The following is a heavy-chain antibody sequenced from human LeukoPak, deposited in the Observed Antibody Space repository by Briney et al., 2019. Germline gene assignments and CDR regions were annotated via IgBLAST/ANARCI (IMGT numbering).Heavy chain of an antibody. CDR1: GGSVNSRYHY. CDR2: IYYSGST. V-gene: IGHV4-61*01. Sequence: SDTLSLTCTVSGGSVNSRYHYWSWVRQPPGEGLERNGYIYYSGSTNYNPPLRSRVTILIDTSKNQFSLNLRSVTAADTAMYYCARSRYSSGWYYFDYWGQGTLVTVSS. J-gene: IGHJ4*02. D-gene: IGHD6-19*01. CDR3: ARSRYSSGWYYFDY.